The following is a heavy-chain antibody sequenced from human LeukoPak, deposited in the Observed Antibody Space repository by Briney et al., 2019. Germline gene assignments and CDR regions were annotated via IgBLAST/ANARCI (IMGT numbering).Heavy chain of an antibody. CDR1: GGSISSSSYY. Sequence: PSETLSLTCTVSGGSISSSSYYWGWIRQPPGKGLEWIGSIYYSGSTYYNPSLKSRVTISVDTSKNQFSLKLSSVTAADTAVYYCARGEVIGQQLGLFDYWGQGTLVTVSS. J-gene: IGHJ4*02. CDR3: ARGEVIGQQLGLFDY. V-gene: IGHV4-39*07. D-gene: IGHD6-13*01. CDR2: IYYSGST.